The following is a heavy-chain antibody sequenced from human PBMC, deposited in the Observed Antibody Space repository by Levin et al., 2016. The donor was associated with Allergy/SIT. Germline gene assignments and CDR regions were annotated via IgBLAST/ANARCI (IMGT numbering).Heavy chain of an antibody. CDR2: IYYTGSA. V-gene: IGHV4-59*01. Sequence: GSLRLSCTVSGGSISSYYWSWIRQPPGKGLEWIGYIYYTGSANYNPSLKSRVTISLDTSKNQFSLRLSSVTATDTAVYYCARVAISLSYGMDVWGQGTTVTVSS. D-gene: IGHD3-9*01. J-gene: IGHJ6*02. CDR1: GGSISSYY. CDR3: ARVAISLSYGMDV.